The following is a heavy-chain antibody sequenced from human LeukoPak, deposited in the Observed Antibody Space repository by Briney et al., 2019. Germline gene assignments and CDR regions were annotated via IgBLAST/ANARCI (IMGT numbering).Heavy chain of an antibody. Sequence: SETLSLTCTVSGGSISSSSYYWGWIRQPPGKGLEWIGSIYYTRSTYYNPSLKSRVTISVDTSKNQFSLKLTSVTAADTAVYYCARGVTMIVVVIHDWYFDLWGRGTLVTVSS. D-gene: IGHD3-22*01. CDR2: IYYTRST. V-gene: IGHV4-39*01. J-gene: IGHJ2*01. CDR3: ARGVTMIVVVIHDWYFDL. CDR1: GGSISSSSYY.